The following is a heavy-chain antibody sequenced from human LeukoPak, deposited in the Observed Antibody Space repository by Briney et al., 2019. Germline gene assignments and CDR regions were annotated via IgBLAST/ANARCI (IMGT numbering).Heavy chain of an antibody. CDR3: SRDRGGSASHRFDAFDI. V-gene: IGHV3-7*01. CDR1: GFTLSSYS. J-gene: IGHJ3*02. CDR2: IKQDGGEK. Sequence: PGGSLRLSCAASGFTLSSYSMDWVRQAPGKGLEWVANIKQDGGEKSYVDSVKGRFTISRDNAKNSLHLQMNSLRAEDTAVYYCSRDRGGSASHRFDAFDIWGQGTMVTVSS. D-gene: IGHD3-10*01.